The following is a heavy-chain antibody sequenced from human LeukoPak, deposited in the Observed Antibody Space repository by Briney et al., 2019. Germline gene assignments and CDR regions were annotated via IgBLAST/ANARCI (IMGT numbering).Heavy chain of an antibody. CDR3: AKDTSTNLDAFDI. CDR1: GFTFDDYA. CDR2: ISWNSGSI. D-gene: IGHD2-2*01. V-gene: IGHV3-9*01. J-gene: IGHJ3*02. Sequence: PGRSLRLSCAASGFTFDDYAMHWVRQAPGKGLEWVSGISWNSGSIGYADSVKGRFTISRDSAKNSLYLQMNSLRAEDTALYYCAKDTSTNLDAFDIWGQGTMVTVSS.